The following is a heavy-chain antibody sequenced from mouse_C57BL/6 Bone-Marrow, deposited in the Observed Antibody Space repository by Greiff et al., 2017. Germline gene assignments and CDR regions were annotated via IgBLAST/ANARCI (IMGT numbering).Heavy chain of an antibody. Sequence: VQLQQSGPELVKPGASVKISCKASGYAFSSSWMNWVKQRPGKGLEWIGRIYPGDGDTNYNGKFKGKATLTADKSSSTAYMQLSSLTSEDSAVYFCARSTGNFSGMDYWGQGTSVTVSS. V-gene: IGHV1-82*01. J-gene: IGHJ4*01. CDR3: ARSTGNFSGMDY. CDR1: GYAFSSSW. D-gene: IGHD2-1*01. CDR2: IYPGDGDT.